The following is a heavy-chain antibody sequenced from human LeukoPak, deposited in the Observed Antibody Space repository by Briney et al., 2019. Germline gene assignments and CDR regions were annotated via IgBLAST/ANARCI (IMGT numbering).Heavy chain of an antibody. J-gene: IGHJ4*02. Sequence: SETLSLTCTVCGGSSSSYYWMWLGPPPGKERKGMGCLYFSGSTNYHPSPKSQVTISVNTSKNQFSLKLSSVTAADPAVYYCARPYCSGGSCSFDYWGQGTLVTVSS. CDR1: GGSSSSYY. V-gene: IGHV4-59*08. CDR3: ARPYCSGGSCSFDY. CDR2: LYFSGST. D-gene: IGHD2-15*01.